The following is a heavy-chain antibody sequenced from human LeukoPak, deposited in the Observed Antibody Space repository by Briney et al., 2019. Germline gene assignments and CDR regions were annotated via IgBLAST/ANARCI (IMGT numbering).Heavy chain of an antibody. CDR2: ISYDGSNK. V-gene: IGHV3-30*03. J-gene: IGHJ4*02. Sequence: SGRSLRLSCAASGFTFSSYGMHWVRQAPGKGLEWVAVISYDGSNKYYADSVKGRFTISRDNSKNTLYLQMNSLRAEDTAVYYCARDGGSFDWLLGDYWGQGTLVTVSS. D-gene: IGHD3-9*01. CDR1: GFTFSSYG. CDR3: ARDGGSFDWLLGDY.